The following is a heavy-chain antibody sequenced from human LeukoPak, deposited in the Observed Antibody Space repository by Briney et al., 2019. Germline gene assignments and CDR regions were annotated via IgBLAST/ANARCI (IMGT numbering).Heavy chain of an antibody. Sequence: ASVKVSCKASGYTFTSYDINWVRQAPGQGLEWMGWINPNSGNTGYAQKFQGRVTMTRNTSISTAYMELSSLRSEDTAVYYCARDDRSGYSFDYWGQGTLVTVSS. CDR1: GYTFTSYD. V-gene: IGHV1-8*01. CDR2: INPNSGNT. J-gene: IGHJ4*02. D-gene: IGHD3-22*01. CDR3: ARDDRSGYSFDY.